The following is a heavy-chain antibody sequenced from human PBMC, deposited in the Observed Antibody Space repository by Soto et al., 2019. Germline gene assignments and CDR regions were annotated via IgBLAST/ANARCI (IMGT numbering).Heavy chain of an antibody. V-gene: IGHV1-69*01. CDR2: IIPMFGTP. Sequence: QVQLVQSGAEVKKPGSSVKVSCKASGDAFSNYIFDWARQAPGQGLEWMGGIIPMFGTPKYAETFQDRVTISADVSTATAYMELTSLRFDDTAVYYCARGRDQPPVGLYFDSWGEGTRVTVSS. CDR3: ARGRDQPPVGLYFDS. J-gene: IGHJ4*02. CDR1: GDAFSNYI. D-gene: IGHD1-26*01.